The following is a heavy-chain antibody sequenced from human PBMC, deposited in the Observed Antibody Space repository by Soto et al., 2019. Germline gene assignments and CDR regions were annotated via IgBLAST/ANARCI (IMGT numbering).Heavy chain of an antibody. Sequence: ASVKVSCKASGYTFTGYYMHWVRQAPGQGLEWMGWINPNSGGTNYAQKFQGRVTMTRDTSISTAYMELSRLRAEDTAVYYCAREGERKSRDGGNLGYWGQGTLVTVSS. D-gene: IGHD2-2*01. CDR2: INPNSGGT. J-gene: IGHJ4*02. CDR1: GYTFTGYY. CDR3: AREGERKSRDGGNLGY. V-gene: IGHV1-2*02.